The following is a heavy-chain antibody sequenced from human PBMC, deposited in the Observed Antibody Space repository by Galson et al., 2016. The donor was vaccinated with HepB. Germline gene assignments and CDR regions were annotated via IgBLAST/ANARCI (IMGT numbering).Heavy chain of an antibody. V-gene: IGHV3-74*01. CDR1: GFTFNDYW. CDR3: VRDMYGSYFAFDI. CDR2: INNDGSSS. Sequence: SLRLSCAASGFTFNDYWMHWVRQAPGRGLDWVSRINNDGSSSTYADSLKGRFTISRDNAKSTLYLQMNSLRAEDTAVYYCVRDMYGSYFAFDIWGQGTMVTVSS. D-gene: IGHD1-26*01. J-gene: IGHJ3*02.